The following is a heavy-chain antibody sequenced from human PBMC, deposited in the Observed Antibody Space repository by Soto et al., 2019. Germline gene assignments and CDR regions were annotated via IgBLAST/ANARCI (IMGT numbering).Heavy chain of an antibody. Sequence: GGSLRLSCAASGFTFSSYAMHWVRRAPGKGLEWVAVISYDGSNKYYADSVKGRFTISRDNSKNTLYLQMNSLRAEDTAVYYCAREVSYDILTGYYNADAFDIWGQGTMVTVSS. J-gene: IGHJ3*02. V-gene: IGHV3-30-3*01. CDR3: AREVSYDILTGYYNADAFDI. CDR2: ISYDGSNK. CDR1: GFTFSSYA. D-gene: IGHD3-9*01.